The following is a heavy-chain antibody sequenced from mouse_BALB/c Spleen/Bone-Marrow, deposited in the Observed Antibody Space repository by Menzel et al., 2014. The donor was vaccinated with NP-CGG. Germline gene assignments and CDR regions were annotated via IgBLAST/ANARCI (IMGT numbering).Heavy chain of an antibody. CDR1: GYTFTNYW. CDR2: IEPSDSYT. Sequence: QVQLQQSGAEVVKPGASVKVSCKASGYTFTNYWMQWVKQRPGQGLEWIGGIEPSDSYTNYNQDFKGKATLTVDKSSSTAYMQLSSLTSEDSAVYYCARGRTTVVSDYWGQGTSLTVSS. V-gene: IGHV1-69*02. D-gene: IGHD1-1*01. CDR3: ARGRTTVVSDY. J-gene: IGHJ2*02.